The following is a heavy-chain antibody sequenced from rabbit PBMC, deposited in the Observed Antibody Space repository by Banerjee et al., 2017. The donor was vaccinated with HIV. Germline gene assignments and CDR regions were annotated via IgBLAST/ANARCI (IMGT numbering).Heavy chain of an antibody. CDR3: ARSIDIDYYNF. Sequence: QSLEESGGDLVKPGASLTLTCTASGFSFISSYYLCWVRQAPGKGLEWIGCIYSGNTDTYNASWAKGRFTISKTSSTTVTLQMTSLTAADTATYFCARSIDIDYYNFWGQGTLVTVS. V-gene: IGHV1S40*01. J-gene: IGHJ3*01. CDR1: GFSFISSYY. D-gene: IGHD1-1*01. CDR2: IYSGNTDT.